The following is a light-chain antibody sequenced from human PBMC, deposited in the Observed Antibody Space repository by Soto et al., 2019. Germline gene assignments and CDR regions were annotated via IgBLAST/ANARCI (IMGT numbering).Light chain of an antibody. CDR1: SSNIGAGCD. J-gene: IGLJ3*02. CDR3: QSYDSSLSVWV. V-gene: IGLV1-40*01. Sequence: QAVVTQPPSVSGAPGQRVTISCTGSSSNIGAGCDVHWYQQLPGTAPKLLIYGNSNRPSGVPDRFSGSKSGTSASLAITGLQAEDEADYYCQSYDSSLSVWVFGGGTKLTVL. CDR2: GNS.